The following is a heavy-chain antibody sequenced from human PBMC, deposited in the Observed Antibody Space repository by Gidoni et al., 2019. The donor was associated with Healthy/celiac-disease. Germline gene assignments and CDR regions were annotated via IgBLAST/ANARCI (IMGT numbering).Heavy chain of an antibody. V-gene: IGHV4-59*01. D-gene: IGHD3-3*01. CDR3: ARGGLSGVVDY. Sequence: QVQLQESGPGLVKPSETLSLTCTVSGGSISSSYWSWIRQPPGKGLAWIGYIYYSGSTNYNPSLKSRVTISVDTSKNQFSLKLSSVTAADTAVYYCARGGLSGVVDYWGQGTLVTVSS. CDR1: GGSISSSY. J-gene: IGHJ4*02. CDR2: IYYSGST.